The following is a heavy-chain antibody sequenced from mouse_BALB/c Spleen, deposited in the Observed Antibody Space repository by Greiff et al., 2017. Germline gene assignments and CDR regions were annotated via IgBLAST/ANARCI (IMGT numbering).Heavy chain of an antibody. CDR2: ISDGGSYT. D-gene: IGHD1-2*01. CDR3: ARATTAGYFDY. CDR1: GFTFSDYY. V-gene: IGHV5-4*02. Sequence: EVQVVESGGGLVKPGGSLKLSCAASGFTFSDYYMYWVRQTPEKRLEWVATISDGGSYTYYPDSVKGRFTISRDNAKNNLYLQMSSLKSEDTAMYYCARATTAGYFDYWGQGTTLTVSS. J-gene: IGHJ2*01.